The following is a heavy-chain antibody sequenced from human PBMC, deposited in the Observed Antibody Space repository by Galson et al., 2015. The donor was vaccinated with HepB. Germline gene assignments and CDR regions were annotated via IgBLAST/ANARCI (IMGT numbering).Heavy chain of an antibody. D-gene: IGHD3-22*01. V-gene: IGHV3-21*01. CDR3: ARESPLITMIQVGGLDY. Sequence: SLRLSCAASGFTFSSYSMNWVRQAPGKGLEWVSSISSSSSYIYYADSVKGRFTISRDNAENSLYLQMNSLRAEDTAVYYCARESPLITMIQVGGLDYWGQGTLVTVSS. CDR1: GFTFSSYS. CDR2: ISSSSSYI. J-gene: IGHJ4*02.